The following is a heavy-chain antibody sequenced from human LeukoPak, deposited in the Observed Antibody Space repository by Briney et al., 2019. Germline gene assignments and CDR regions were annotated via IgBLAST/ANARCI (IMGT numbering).Heavy chain of an antibody. CDR2: ISGSGGST. CDR3: AKVSYGVLDY. D-gene: IGHD4-17*01. V-gene: IGHV3-23*01. CDR1: GFTFSSYA. Sequence: GGSLRLSCAASGFTFSSYAMSWVRQTPRTGLEWVSSISGSGGSTYYADAVKGRFAISRDNSKNTLSLQMNSLRAEDTAIYYCAKVSYGVLDYWGQGTLVTVSS. J-gene: IGHJ4*02.